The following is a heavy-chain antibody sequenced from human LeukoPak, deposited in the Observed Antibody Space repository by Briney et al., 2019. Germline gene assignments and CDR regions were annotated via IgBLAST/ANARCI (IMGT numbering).Heavy chain of an antibody. CDR2: INPNSGGT. V-gene: IGHV1-2*02. CDR3: ARDRGVDYCSGGSCSHYYYYMDV. Sequence: ASVKVSCKASGYTFTGYYMHWVRQAPGQGLEWMGWINPNSGGTNYVQRFQGRVTMTRDTSISTAYMELSRLRSDDTAVYYCARDRGVDYCSGGSCSHYYYYMDVWGKGTTVTISS. D-gene: IGHD2-15*01. J-gene: IGHJ6*03. CDR1: GYTFTGYY.